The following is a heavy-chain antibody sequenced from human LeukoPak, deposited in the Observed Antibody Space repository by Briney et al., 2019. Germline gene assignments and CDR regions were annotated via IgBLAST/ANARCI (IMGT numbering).Heavy chain of an antibody. D-gene: IGHD6-25*01. V-gene: IGHV3-23*01. CDR3: ARGVVAAAGRTFDF. Sequence: PGGSLRLSCAASGFTFSSYGMSWVRQAPGKGLEWVSAISGSGGSTYYADSVKGRLTISRDNSKNTLYLQMNSLRAEDTAVYYCARGVVAAAGRTFDFWGQGTLVTVSS. CDR2: ISGSGGST. CDR1: GFTFSSYG. J-gene: IGHJ4*02.